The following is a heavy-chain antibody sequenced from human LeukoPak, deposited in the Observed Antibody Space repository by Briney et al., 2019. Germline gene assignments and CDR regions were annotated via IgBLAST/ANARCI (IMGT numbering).Heavy chain of an antibody. CDR1: GFTFSSYS. D-gene: IGHD2-15*01. V-gene: IGHV3-48*02. CDR2: ISSSSTI. Sequence: QSGGSLRLSCAASGFTFSSYSMNWVRQAPGKGLEWVSYISSSSTIYYADSVKGRFTISRDNAKNSLYLQMNSLRDEDTAVYYCARAGGSSDYWGQGTLVTVSS. J-gene: IGHJ4*02. CDR3: ARAGGSSDY.